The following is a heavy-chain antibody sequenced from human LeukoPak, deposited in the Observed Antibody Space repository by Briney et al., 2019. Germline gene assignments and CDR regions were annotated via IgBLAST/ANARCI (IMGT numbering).Heavy chain of an antibody. CDR3: ARSLGDD. CDR2: INQNGREK. CDR1: GLTFSTYW. Sequence: GGSLRLSCEVSGLTFSTYWMTWVRQAPGKGLEWVASINQNGREKYYVDSVKGRFTISRDNAKDSLYLQMDSLRDEDTAVYYCARSLGDDWGQGTLVTVSS. J-gene: IGHJ4*02. D-gene: IGHD3-16*01. V-gene: IGHV3-7*01.